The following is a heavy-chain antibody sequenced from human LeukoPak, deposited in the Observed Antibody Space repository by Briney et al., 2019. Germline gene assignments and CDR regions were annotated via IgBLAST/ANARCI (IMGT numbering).Heavy chain of an antibody. J-gene: IGHJ4*02. V-gene: IGHV7-4-1*02. Sequence: GASVKVSCKASGYTFTSYAMNWVRQAPGQGLEWMGWINTNTGNPTYAQGFTGRFVFSLDTSVSTAYLQISSLKAEDTAVYYCARDPDLGVSSYGVDYWGQGTLVTVSS. CDR3: ARDPDLGVSSYGVDY. CDR1: GYTFTSYA. D-gene: IGHD5-18*01. CDR2: INTNTGNP.